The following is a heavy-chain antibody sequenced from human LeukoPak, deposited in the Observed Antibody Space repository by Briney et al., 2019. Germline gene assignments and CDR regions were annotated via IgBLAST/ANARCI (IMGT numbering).Heavy chain of an antibody. CDR3: ASSLWAFDVHFDY. D-gene: IGHD3-10*01. CDR1: GFTFSSYA. J-gene: IGHJ4*02. Sequence: GGSLRLSCAASGFTFSSYAMHWVRQAPGKGLEWVAVISYDGSNKYYADSVKGRSTISRDNSKNTLYLQMNSLRAEDTAVYYCASSLWAFDVHFDYWGQGTLVTVSS. V-gene: IGHV3-30-3*01. CDR2: ISYDGSNK.